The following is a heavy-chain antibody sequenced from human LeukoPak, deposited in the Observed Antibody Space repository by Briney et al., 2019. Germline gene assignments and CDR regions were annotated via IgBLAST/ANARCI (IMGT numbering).Heavy chain of an antibody. V-gene: IGHV3-74*01. CDR3: AKDLGWELGVDY. D-gene: IGHD1-26*01. CDR2: INSDGSST. Sequence: GGSLRLSCAASGFTFSSHWTHWVRQAPGKGLVWVSRINSDGSSTNYADSVKGRFTISRDNSKNSLYLQMNSLRAEDTALYYCAKDLGWELGVDYWGQGTLVTVSS. J-gene: IGHJ4*02. CDR1: GFTFSSHW.